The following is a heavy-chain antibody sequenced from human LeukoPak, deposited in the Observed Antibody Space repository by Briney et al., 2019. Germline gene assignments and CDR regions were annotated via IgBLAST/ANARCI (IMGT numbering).Heavy chain of an antibody. V-gene: IGHV3-33*01. Sequence: GGSLRLSCAASGLTFRNYAMHWVRQAPGGGLEWVAVIWYDGTEKYYAAYVMGRFTISRDSSENTLYLQMNGLRTEDTGVYYCARVNGPNSGYYYTLDLWGQGTPVTVSS. D-gene: IGHD3-22*01. CDR2: IWYDGTEK. CDR3: ARVNGPNSGYYYTLDL. J-gene: IGHJ5*02. CDR1: GLTFRNYA.